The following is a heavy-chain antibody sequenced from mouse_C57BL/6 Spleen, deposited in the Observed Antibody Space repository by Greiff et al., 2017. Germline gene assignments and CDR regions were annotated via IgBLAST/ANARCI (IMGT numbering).Heavy chain of an antibody. J-gene: IGHJ2*01. D-gene: IGHD2-2*01. CDR1: GFTFSDYY. V-gene: IGHV5-16*01. Sequence: EVQRVESEGGLVQPGSSMKLSCTASGFTFSDYYMAWVRQVPEKGLEWVANINYDGSSTYYLDSLKSRFIISRDNAKNILYLQMSSLKSEDTATYYCAREGTMVTTFDYWGQGTTLTVSS. CDR2: INYDGSST. CDR3: AREGTMVTTFDY.